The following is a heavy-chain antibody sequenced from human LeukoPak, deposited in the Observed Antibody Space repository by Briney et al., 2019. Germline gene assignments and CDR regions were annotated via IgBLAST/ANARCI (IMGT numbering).Heavy chain of an antibody. Sequence: PSQTLSLTCTVSGGSISSGGYYWSWIRQHPGKGLEWIGYIYYSGSTYYNPSLKSRVTISVDTSKNQFSLKLSSVTAADTAVYYCAGGYGSGNYYGMDVWGQGTTVTVSS. V-gene: IGHV4-31*03. CDR2: IYYSGST. CDR3: AGGYGSGNYYGMDV. CDR1: GGSISSGGYY. D-gene: IGHD3-10*01. J-gene: IGHJ6*02.